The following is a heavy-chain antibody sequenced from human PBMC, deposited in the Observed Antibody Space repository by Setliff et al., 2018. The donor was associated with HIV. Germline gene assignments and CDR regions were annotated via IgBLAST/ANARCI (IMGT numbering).Heavy chain of an antibody. Sequence: PSETLSLTCSVSGSSISSNSYWWAWIRQPPGKGLEYIGTIYHRGGTFNNPSLKSRVVMSVDTSKNQFSLKLTSVTAAGTATYYCARDTGVNVAPDGRGYHTFDFWGRGTMVTVS. V-gene: IGHV4-38-2*02. J-gene: IGHJ3*01. CDR1: GSSISSNSY. CDR3: ARDTGVNVAPDGRGYHTFDF. D-gene: IGHD2-8*02. CDR2: IYHRGGT.